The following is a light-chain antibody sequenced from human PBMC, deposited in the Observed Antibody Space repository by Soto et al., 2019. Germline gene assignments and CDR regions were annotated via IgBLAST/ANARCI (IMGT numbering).Light chain of an antibody. Sequence: DVVMTQSPLSLPVTLGQPASISCRSTHSFIHSNGNAYLPWFQQRTGQSPRRLIYQVFNRDSGVPYRFSGSGSGTDFTLKISRVEAEDFGVYYCMQGSLWPFTFGQGTRLEIK. CDR1: HSFIHSNGNAY. CDR3: MQGSLWPFT. V-gene: IGKV2-30*02. CDR2: QVF. J-gene: IGKJ2*01.